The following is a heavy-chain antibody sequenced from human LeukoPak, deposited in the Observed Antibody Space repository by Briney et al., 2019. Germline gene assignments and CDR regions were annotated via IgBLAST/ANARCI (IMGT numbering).Heavy chain of an antibody. D-gene: IGHD3-3*01. Sequence: VASVKVSCKASGYTFTSYGISWVRQAPGQGLEWMGWISAYNGNTNYAQKLQGRVTMTTDTSTSTAYVELRSLRSDDTAVYYCARVHNYDFWSGYYGSIDYWGQGTLVTVSS. CDR1: GYTFTSYG. CDR3: ARVHNYDFWSGYYGSIDY. V-gene: IGHV1-18*01. CDR2: ISAYNGNT. J-gene: IGHJ4*02.